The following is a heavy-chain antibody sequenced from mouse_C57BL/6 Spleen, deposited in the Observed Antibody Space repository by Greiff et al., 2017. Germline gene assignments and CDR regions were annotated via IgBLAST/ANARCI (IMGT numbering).Heavy chain of an antibody. V-gene: IGHV1-85*01. CDR3: ARSGSTMVTATGYAMDY. J-gene: IGHJ4*01. Sequence: QVQLQQSGPELVKPGASVKLSCKASGYTFTSYDINWVKQRPGQGLEWIGWIYPRDGSTKYNEKFKGKATLTVATSSSTAYMELHSLTSEDSAVYFCARSGSTMVTATGYAMDYWGQGTSVTVSS. D-gene: IGHD2-2*01. CDR2: IYPRDGST. CDR1: GYTFTSYD.